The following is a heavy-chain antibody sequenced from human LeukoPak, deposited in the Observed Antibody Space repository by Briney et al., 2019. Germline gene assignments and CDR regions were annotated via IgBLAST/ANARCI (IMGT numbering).Heavy chain of an antibody. CDR3: ARVGYSNSYDY. D-gene: IGHD1-26*01. V-gene: IGHV1-8*01. CDR1: GYTFTNFD. CDR2: MNPNTGNA. Sequence: ASVKVSCKASGYTFTNFDINWVRQATEQGLEWMGWMNPNTGNAGYAQKFQDRVTITWDASISTAYMDLSSLRSEDTAVYCCARVGYSNSYDYWGQGTQVTVSS. J-gene: IGHJ4*02.